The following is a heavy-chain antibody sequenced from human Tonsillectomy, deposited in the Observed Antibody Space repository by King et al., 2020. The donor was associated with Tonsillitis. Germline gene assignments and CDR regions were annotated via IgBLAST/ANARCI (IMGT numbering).Heavy chain of an antibody. V-gene: IGHV1-18*01. CDR1: GFTFTNYG. CDR3: AVDYGGDSDPFAFDI. Sequence: VQLVESGAEIKKPGASVKVSCRASGFTFTNYGFSWVRLAPGQGLECIGCVSAYSGDTTYVQELQGRVTLTTDTSTRTAFMELRSLRSDETAIYYCAVDYGGDSDPFAFDIWGQGTLVTVSS. CDR2: VSAYSGDT. D-gene: IGHD4-23*01. J-gene: IGHJ3*02.